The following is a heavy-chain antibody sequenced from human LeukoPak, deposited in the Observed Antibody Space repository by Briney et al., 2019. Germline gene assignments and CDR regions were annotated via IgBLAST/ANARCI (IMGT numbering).Heavy chain of an antibody. V-gene: IGHV4-39*07. CDR3: ARDGRLGTAMVYRVFDY. Sequence: SETLSLTCTVSGGSISSSDYYWGWIRQPPGKGLEWIGSIYYTGSAYYNPSLKSRVTISVDTSKNQFSLKLSSVTAADTAVYYCARDGRLGTAMVYRVFDYWGQGTLVTVSS. CDR2: IYYTGSA. CDR1: GGSISSSDYY. J-gene: IGHJ4*02. D-gene: IGHD5-18*01.